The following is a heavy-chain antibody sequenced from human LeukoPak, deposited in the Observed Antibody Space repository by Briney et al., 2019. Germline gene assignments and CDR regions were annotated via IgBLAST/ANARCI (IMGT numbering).Heavy chain of an antibody. V-gene: IGHV3-7*01. CDR3: ARDKGNDFWSGVDAFDI. CDR2: IKQDGSEK. J-gene: IGHJ3*02. D-gene: IGHD3-3*01. CDR1: GFTFSSYW. Sequence: GGSLRLSCAASGFTFSSYWMSWVRQAPGKGLEWVANIKQDGSEKYYVDSVKGRFTISRDNAKNSLYLQMNSLRAEDTAVYYCARDKGNDFWSGVDAFDIWGQGTMVTVSS.